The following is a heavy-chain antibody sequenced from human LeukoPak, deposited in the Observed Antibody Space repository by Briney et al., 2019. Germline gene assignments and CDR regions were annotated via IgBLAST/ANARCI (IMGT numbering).Heavy chain of an antibody. CDR3: ARYLETPRRDLDY. D-gene: IGHD4-23*01. J-gene: IGHJ4*02. V-gene: IGHV3-66*01. CDR1: GSTVSSNY. Sequence: GGSLRLSCAASGSTVSSNYMRWVRHAPGKGLVWVSVIYSVGSTYYADSVKGRFTISRDNARNSLYLQMNTLRAEDTAVYYCARYLETPRRDLDYWGQGTLVTVSS. CDR2: IYSVGST.